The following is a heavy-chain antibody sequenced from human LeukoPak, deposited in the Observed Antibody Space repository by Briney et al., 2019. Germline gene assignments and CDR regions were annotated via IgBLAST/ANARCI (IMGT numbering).Heavy chain of an antibody. CDR3: AREDAVSSDDAFDL. J-gene: IGHJ3*01. D-gene: IGHD6-19*01. CDR1: GGSINTPNYY. CDR2: VYYSGST. V-gene: IGHV4-39*07. Sequence: SETLSLTCTVSGGSINTPNYYWGWIRQPPGKGLEWIGSVYYSGSTYYNAPLKSRVTISVDTSKNQFSLKLSAVTAADTAMYYCAREDAVSSDDAFDLWGQGTMVTVS.